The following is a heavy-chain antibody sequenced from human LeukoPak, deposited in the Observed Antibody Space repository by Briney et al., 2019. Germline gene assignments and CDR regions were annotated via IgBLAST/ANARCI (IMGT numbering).Heavy chain of an antibody. Sequence: ETLSLTCTVSGGSISRYYWSWIRRPPGKGLEWIGYIDDSGNTNYNPSLKSQVTISVDKSKNQFSLKLSFVTAADTAMYYCARSDYHNSGSHTVFDAFDILGQGTRVTVSS. CDR3: ARSDYHNSGSHTVFDAFDI. J-gene: IGHJ3*02. V-gene: IGHV4-59*01. D-gene: IGHD3-10*01. CDR1: GGSISRYY. CDR2: IDDSGNT.